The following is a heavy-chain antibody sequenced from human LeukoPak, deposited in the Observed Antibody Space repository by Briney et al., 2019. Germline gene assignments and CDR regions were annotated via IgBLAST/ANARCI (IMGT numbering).Heavy chain of an antibody. D-gene: IGHD1-26*01. V-gene: IGHV3-21*01. CDR1: GFTFSSYS. CDR2: ISSSSSYI. CDR3: ARRGELLYYFDY. J-gene: IGHJ4*02. Sequence: PGGSLRLSCAASGFTFSSYSMNWARQAPGKGLEWVSSISSSSSYIYYADSVKGRFTISRDNAMNSLYLQMNSLRAEDTAVYYCARRGELLYYFDYWGQGTLVTVSS.